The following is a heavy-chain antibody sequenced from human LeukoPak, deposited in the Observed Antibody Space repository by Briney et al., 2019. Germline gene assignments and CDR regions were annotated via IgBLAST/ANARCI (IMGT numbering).Heavy chain of an antibody. V-gene: IGHV3-74*01. CDR3: ARDLAGADDY. Sequence: GGSLRLSCAASSFTFSKYWFHWVRQAPGKGRDWVSRIYTNGRTTDYADSGKGRFTISRDNAKNTLFLEMNSLRAEDTAVYYCARDLAGADDYWGQGTLVTVSS. CDR1: SFTFSKYW. J-gene: IGHJ4*02. CDR2: IYTNGRTT. D-gene: IGHD6-13*01.